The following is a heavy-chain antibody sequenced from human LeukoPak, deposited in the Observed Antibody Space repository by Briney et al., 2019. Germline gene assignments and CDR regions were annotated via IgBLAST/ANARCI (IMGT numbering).Heavy chain of an antibody. CDR1: GGSISDYY. V-gene: IGHV4-59*08. J-gene: IGHJ1*01. D-gene: IGHD2-2*01. CDR2: FSNSGTT. Sequence: PSETLSLTCTVSGGSISDYYWSWIRQPPGKGLEWIGYFSNSGTTNQNPSLKSRVTMSVDMSKNQFSLKLSSVTAADTAVYYCARHQYCSSTSCYEYFQHWGQGTLVTVSS. CDR3: ARHQYCSSTSCYEYFQH.